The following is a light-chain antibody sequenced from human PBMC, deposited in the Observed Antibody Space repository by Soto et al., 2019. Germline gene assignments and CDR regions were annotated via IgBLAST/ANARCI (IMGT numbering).Light chain of an antibody. CDR1: SSAVSGYNF. J-gene: IGLJ1*01. V-gene: IGLV2-11*01. CDR3: YSYAGTHTFTYG. CDR2: EVT. Sequence: TQSRSWSGFVGHSVSIFCAGMSSAVSGYNFVSWYQQYPGKAPKVLIYEVTKRSSGVPDRFSGSKSGNAASMTISGLQGEDEADYLCYSYAGTHTFTYGFGTGTKV.